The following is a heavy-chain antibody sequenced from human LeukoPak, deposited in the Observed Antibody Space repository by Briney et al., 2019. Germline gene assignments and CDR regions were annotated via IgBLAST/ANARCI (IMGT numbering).Heavy chain of an antibody. CDR2: IDSNGGGA. J-gene: IGHJ3*02. CDR1: GFTFNIYW. D-gene: IGHD3-3*01. Sequence: PGGSLRLSCATSGFTFNIYWMQWVRQVPGKGLVWVSRIDSNGGGATYADSVKGRFTISRDNAENSVYLQMNSLRDEDTAVYSCARAQTLFWEFDGFDIWGRGTKVTVSS. V-gene: IGHV3-74*03. CDR3: ARAQTLFWEFDGFDI.